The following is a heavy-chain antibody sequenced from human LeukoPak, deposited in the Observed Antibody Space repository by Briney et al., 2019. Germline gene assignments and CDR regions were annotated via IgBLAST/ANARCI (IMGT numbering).Heavy chain of an antibody. CDR1: GFSFSDYV. J-gene: IGHJ4*02. CDR2: ISKDGGTK. V-gene: IGHV3-30-3*01. CDR3: ARGGELKYCSGGSCYSVDY. Sequence: PGGSLRLSCAASGFSFSDYVIHWVRQAPGKGLDWVAVISKDGGTKYYADSVKGRLTISRDNSKNMLYLQMNSLRPEDTAVYYCARGGELKYCSGGSCYSVDYWSQGTLVTVSS. D-gene: IGHD2-15*01.